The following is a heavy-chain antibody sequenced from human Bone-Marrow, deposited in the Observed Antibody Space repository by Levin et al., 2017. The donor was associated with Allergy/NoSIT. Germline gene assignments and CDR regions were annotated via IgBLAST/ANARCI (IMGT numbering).Heavy chain of an antibody. V-gene: IGHV3-23*01. CDR1: GFTFSSYA. CDR2: IRGSGYTT. J-gene: IGHJ6*02. CDR3: VKGSRSVATIPSFFDGVDV. D-gene: IGHD5-24*01. Sequence: PGESLKISCEASGFTFSSYALNWVRQAPGKGLEWVLAIRGSGYTTYEADSVKGRFPMSRDNSKNTMSLHMGNLRAEDTAVYYCVKGSRSVATIPSFFDGVDVWGQGTTVIVSS.